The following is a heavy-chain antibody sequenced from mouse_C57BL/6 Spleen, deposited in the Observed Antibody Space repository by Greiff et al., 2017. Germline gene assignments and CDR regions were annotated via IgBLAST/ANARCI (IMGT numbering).Heavy chain of an antibody. CDR1: GYTFTDYE. Sequence: QVQLQQSGAELVRPGASVTLSCKASGYTFTDYEMHWVKQTPVHGLEWIGAIDPETGGTAYNQKFKGKAILTADKSSSTAYMELRSLTSEDSAVYYCTPRAYSFDYWGQGTTLTVSS. CDR2: IDPETGGT. CDR3: TPRAYSFDY. D-gene: IGHD3-1*01. J-gene: IGHJ2*01. V-gene: IGHV1-15*01.